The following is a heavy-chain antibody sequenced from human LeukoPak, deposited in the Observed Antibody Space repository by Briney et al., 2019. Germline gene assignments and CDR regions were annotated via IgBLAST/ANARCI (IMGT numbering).Heavy chain of an antibody. J-gene: IGHJ6*03. CDR3: ARDQYDYYGSGSVPGYMDV. V-gene: IGHV4-4*07. Sequence: SETLSLTCTVSGGSISSYYWSWIRQPAGKGLEWIGRIYTSGSTNYNPSLKSRVTMSVDTSKNQFSLKLSSVTPAATAVYYCARDQYDYYGSGSVPGYMDVWGKGTTVTVSS. CDR1: GGSISSYY. D-gene: IGHD3-10*01. CDR2: IYTSGST.